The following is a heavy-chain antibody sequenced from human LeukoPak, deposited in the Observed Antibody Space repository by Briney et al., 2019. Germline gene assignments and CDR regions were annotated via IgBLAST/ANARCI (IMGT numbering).Heavy chain of an antibody. CDR1: GFTFSSYG. V-gene: IGHV3-30*03. Sequence: GGSLRLPCAASGFTFSSYGMHWVRQAPGKGLEWVAVISYDGSNKYYADSVKGRFTISRDNSKNTLYLQMNSLRAEDTAVYYCARRHHYDRKELDYWPQGPLDTLSS. CDR2: ISYDGSNK. J-gene: IGHJ4*02. D-gene: IGHD3-22*01. CDR3: ARRHHYDRKELDY.